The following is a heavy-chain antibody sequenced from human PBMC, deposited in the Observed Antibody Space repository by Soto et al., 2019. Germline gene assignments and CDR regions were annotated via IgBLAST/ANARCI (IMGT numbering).Heavy chain of an antibody. J-gene: IGHJ2*01. Sequence: KPSETLSLTCTVSGGSISSGDYYWSWIRQPPGKGLEWIGYIYYSGSTYCNPSLKSRVTISVDTSKNQFSLKLSSETAADTAVYYCARRTIKPGIAVAGSYWYFDLWGRGTLVTVSS. V-gene: IGHV4-30-4*01. D-gene: IGHD6-19*01. CDR3: ARRTIKPGIAVAGSYWYFDL. CDR2: IYYSGST. CDR1: GGSISSGDYY.